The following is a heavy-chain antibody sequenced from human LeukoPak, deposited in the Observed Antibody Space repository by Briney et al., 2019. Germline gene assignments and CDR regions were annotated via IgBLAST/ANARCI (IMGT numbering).Heavy chain of an antibody. CDR1: GYTFTSYY. Sequence: ASVKVSCKASGYTFTSYYMHWVRQAPGQGLEWMGIINPSGGSTSYAQKFQGRVTMTRDTSTSTVYMELSSLRAEDTAVYYCASIIAAAGFDYWGQGTLVTVSS. CDR3: ASIIAAAGFDY. D-gene: IGHD6-13*01. V-gene: IGHV1-46*01. CDR2: INPSGGST. J-gene: IGHJ4*02.